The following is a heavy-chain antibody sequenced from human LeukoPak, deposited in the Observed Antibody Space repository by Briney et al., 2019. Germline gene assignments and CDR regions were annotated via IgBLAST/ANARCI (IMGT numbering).Heavy chain of an antibody. CDR2: IRGSGGST. Sequence: PGGSLRLSCAASGFTFSSYAMGWVRQAPGKGLEWVSAIRGSGGSTYYADSVKGRFTISRDNSRDTLYLQMNSLRAEDTAVYYCAKGYYDYVWGSYYFDYWGQGTLVTVSS. V-gene: IGHV3-23*01. D-gene: IGHD3-16*01. J-gene: IGHJ4*02. CDR3: AKGYYDYVWGSYYFDY. CDR1: GFTFSSYA.